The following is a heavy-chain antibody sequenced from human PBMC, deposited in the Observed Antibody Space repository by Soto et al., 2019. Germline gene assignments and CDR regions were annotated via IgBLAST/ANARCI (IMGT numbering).Heavy chain of an antibody. D-gene: IGHD2-2*01. CDR2: ISGSGGGT. CDR1: GFTFSTYA. CDR3: AKDDGGGTYTAD. V-gene: IGHV3-23*01. J-gene: IGHJ4*02. Sequence: EVQVLESGGGLVQPGGSLRLSCAASGFTFSTYAMSWVRQAPGKGLEWVSTISGSGGGTYYADSVKGRFTISRDNSKNTLYRQMNSLRAEETAVYYCAKDDGGGTYTADWGQGTLVTVSS.